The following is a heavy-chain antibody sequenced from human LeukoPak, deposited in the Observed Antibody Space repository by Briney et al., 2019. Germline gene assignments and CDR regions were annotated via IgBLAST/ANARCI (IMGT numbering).Heavy chain of an antibody. CDR2: IWYDGSNK. Sequence: GGSLRLSCAASGFTFSSYGMHWVRQAPGKGLEWVAVIWYDGSNKYYADSVKGRFTVSRDNSKNTLYLQVNSLRAEDTAVYYCARDLEDSSPFGAFDMWGQGTMVTVSS. CDR3: ARDLEDSSPFGAFDM. J-gene: IGHJ3*02. D-gene: IGHD3-22*01. V-gene: IGHV3-33*01. CDR1: GFTFSSYG.